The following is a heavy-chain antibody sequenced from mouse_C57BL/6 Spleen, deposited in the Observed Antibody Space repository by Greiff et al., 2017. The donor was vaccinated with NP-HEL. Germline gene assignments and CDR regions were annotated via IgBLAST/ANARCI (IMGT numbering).Heavy chain of an antibody. Sequence: EVQLQQSGAELVKPGASVKLSCTASGFNIKDYYMHWVKQRTEQGLEWIGRIDPEDGETKYAPKFQGKATITADTSSNTAYLKLSSLTSEDTAVYYCARSHYYGNYFDYWGQGTTLTVSS. CDR2: IDPEDGET. J-gene: IGHJ2*01. D-gene: IGHD1-2*01. V-gene: IGHV14-2*01. CDR3: ARSHYYGNYFDY. CDR1: GFNIKDYY.